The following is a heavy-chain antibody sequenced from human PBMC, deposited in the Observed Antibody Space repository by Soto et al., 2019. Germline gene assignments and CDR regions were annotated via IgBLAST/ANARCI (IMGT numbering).Heavy chain of an antibody. D-gene: IGHD2-15*01. CDR3: ARDLGGWPDY. CDR1: VYTCTSYA. Sequence: QVQLVQSGAEVKKPGASVKVSCKASVYTCTSYAMHWVRQAPGQRLEWMGWINAGNGNTKYSQMFQGRVTITRDTSVSTAYMELSSLRSEDTAVYYCARDLGGWPDYWGQGTLVTVSS. V-gene: IGHV1-3*01. J-gene: IGHJ4*02. CDR2: INAGNGNT.